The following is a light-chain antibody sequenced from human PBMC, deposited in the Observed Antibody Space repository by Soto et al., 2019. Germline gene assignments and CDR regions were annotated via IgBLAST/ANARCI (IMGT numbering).Light chain of an antibody. CDR1: QSISSY. V-gene: IGKV1-39*01. CDR3: QQSYSIPVT. J-gene: IGKJ2*01. Sequence: IQMTQSPASLSASVGARVTITCRASQSISSYLNWYQQKPGKAPKLLIHAASSLESGVPSRFSGSGSGTDFNLTISSLQTEESATYYCQQSYSIPVTFGQGTKVDIK. CDR2: AAS.